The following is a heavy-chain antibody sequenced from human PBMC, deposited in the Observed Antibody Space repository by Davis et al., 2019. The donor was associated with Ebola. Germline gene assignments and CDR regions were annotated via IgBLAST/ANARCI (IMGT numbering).Heavy chain of an antibody. Sequence: SVKVSCKASGGAFSLYGISWVRQAPGQGLESMGGIVPIFGIANYAQKFQGRVTITRDTSASTAYMELSSLRSEDTAVYYCASDCCGRVFDYWGQGTLVTVSS. CDR1: GGAFSLYG. CDR3: ASDCCGRVFDY. J-gene: IGHJ4*02. V-gene: IGHV1-69*10. CDR2: IVPIFGIA. D-gene: IGHD2-15*01.